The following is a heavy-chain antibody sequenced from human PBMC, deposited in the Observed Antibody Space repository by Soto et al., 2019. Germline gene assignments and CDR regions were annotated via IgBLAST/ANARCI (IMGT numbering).Heavy chain of an antibody. V-gene: IGHV3-23*01. CDR2: IGGSGGST. J-gene: IGHJ5*02. D-gene: IGHD2-2*01. Sequence: EVQLLESGGGLAQPGGSLRLSCAASGFTFSSFAMSWVRQAPGKGLEWVSGIGGSGGSTYHADSVKGRFTISRDNSKNTLYLQMNSLRAEDTAVYYCAKLDLGYCSSTSCRAFDPWGQGTLVTVSS. CDR1: GFTFSSFA. CDR3: AKLDLGYCSSTSCRAFDP.